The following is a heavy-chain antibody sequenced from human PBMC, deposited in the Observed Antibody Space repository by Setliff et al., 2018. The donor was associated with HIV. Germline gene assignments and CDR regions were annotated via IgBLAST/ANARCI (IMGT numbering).Heavy chain of an antibody. CDR2: IWFDGSSK. CDR3: VIGDRYSTGWGFDY. Sequence: PGGSLRLSCAASGFRFSDYAMSWVRQAPGKGLEWVAAIWFDGSSKYYADSVKGRFTISRDNSKSTLYLQMNSLRVEDTAVYYCVIGDRYSTGWGFDYWGQGTLVTV. V-gene: IGHV3-33*08. CDR1: GFRFSDYA. D-gene: IGHD6-19*01. J-gene: IGHJ4*02.